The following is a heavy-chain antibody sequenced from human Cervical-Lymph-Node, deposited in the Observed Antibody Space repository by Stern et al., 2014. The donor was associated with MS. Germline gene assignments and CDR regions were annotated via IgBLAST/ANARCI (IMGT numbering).Heavy chain of an antibody. V-gene: IGHV1-69*01. J-gene: IGHJ4*02. CDR2: VLPIFGTA. D-gene: IGHD3-22*01. CDR1: GGTFSTYA. CDR3: AIARSYDSSGYHFDY. Sequence: VQLVESGAEVTKPGSSVRVSCKASGGTFSTYAITWVRHPPGPGPAWVGGVLPIFGTANYAQAFLGRGTTTPADSTSTAYMELSSLRSEDTAVYYCAIARSYDSSGYHFDYWGQGTLVTVSS.